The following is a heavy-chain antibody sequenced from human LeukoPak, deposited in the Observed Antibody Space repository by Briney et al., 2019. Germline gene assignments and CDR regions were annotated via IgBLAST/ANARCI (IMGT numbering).Heavy chain of an antibody. D-gene: IGHD1-26*01. CDR3: AKGGKWDVTPFDY. CDR1: GFTFSNYG. V-gene: IGHV3-23*01. J-gene: IGHJ4*02. Sequence: TGRSLRLSCAASGFTFSNYGMHWVRQAPGKGLEWVSTISGGGGSTYYADSVKGRFTISRDNSKNTLYLQVNSLRAEDTAVYYCAKGGKWDVTPFDYWGQGTLVTVSS. CDR2: ISGGGGST.